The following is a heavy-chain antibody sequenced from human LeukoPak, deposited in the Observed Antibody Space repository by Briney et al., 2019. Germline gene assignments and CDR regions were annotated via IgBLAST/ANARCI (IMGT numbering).Heavy chain of an antibody. J-gene: IGHJ6*03. V-gene: IGHV1-69*06. CDR2: IIPIFGTA. D-gene: IGHD5-18*01. CDR1: GGTFSSYA. Sequence: ASVKVSCKASGGTFSSYAISWVRQAPGQGLEWMGGIIPIFGTANYAQKFQGRVTITADKSTCTAYMELSSLRSEDTAVYYCARVTSGYSYGLLYYYYMDVWGKGTTVTVSS. CDR3: ARVTSGYSYGLLYYYYMDV.